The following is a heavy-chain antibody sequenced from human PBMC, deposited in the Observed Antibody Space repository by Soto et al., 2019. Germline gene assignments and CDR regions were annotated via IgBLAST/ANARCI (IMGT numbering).Heavy chain of an antibody. CDR2: INHSGST. J-gene: IGHJ4*02. Sequence: QVQLQQWGAGLLKPSETLSLTCAVYGGSFSGYYWSWIRQPPGKGLEWSGEINHSGSTNYNPSLQSRVTISVDTSKHQFALKLSSVTAADTAVYYCARRGKKAAAGYFDYWGQGTLVTVSS. D-gene: IGHD6-13*01. CDR3: ARRGKKAAAGYFDY. V-gene: IGHV4-34*01. CDR1: GGSFSGYY.